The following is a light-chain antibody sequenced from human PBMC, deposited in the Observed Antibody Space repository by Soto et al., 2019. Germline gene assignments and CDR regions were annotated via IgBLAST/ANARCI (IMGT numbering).Light chain of an antibody. J-gene: IGKJ5*01. CDR2: DAS. Sequence: EIVLTHSPPTLSLSPWERATLSCRASQSVSSYLAWYQQKPGQAPRLLIYDASNRATGIPARFSGSGSGTDFTFTISSLEPEDFAVYYCQQRSNWPITFGQGTRVEIK. V-gene: IGKV3-11*01. CDR1: QSVSSY. CDR3: QQRSNWPIT.